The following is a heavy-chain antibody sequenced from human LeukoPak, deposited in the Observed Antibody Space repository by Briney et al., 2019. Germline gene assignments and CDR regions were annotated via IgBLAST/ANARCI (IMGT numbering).Heavy chain of an antibody. CDR3: ARVGHYYYGSGSYLGGFDY. V-gene: IGHV4-30-2*01. J-gene: IGHJ4*02. D-gene: IGHD3-10*01. Sequence: TLSLTCTVSGGSISSGDYSWNWIRQPPGTGLEWIGYIYHSGSTYYSPSLESRVTISVDKSKNQFSLKLSSVTAADTAVYYCARVGHYYYGSGSYLGGFDYWGQGTLVTVSS. CDR1: GGSISSGDYS. CDR2: IYHSGST.